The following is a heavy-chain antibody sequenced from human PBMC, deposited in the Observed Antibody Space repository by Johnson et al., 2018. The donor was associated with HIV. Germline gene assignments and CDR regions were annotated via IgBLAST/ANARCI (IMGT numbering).Heavy chain of an antibody. CDR3: ARVGGSWMLDAFDI. CDR1: GFTFDDYG. D-gene: IGHD3-10*01. Sequence: EVQLVESGGGVVRPGGSLRLSCAASGFTFDDYGMSWVRQAPGKGLEWVSGIHWNGGSTGYADSVKGRFTISRDNAKNSLYLQMNSLRAGDSAVYYCARVGGSWMLDAFDIWGQGTVVTVSS. V-gene: IGHV3-20*04. CDR2: IHWNGGST. J-gene: IGHJ3*02.